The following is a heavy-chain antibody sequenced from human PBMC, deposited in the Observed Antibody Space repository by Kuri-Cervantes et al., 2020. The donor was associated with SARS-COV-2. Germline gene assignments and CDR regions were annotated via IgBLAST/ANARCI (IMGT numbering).Heavy chain of an antibody. Sequence: ASVKVSCKASGYTFTGYYMHWVRQAPGQGLEWMGWINPNSGGTNYAQKFQGRVTMTRDTSISTAYMELSSLRSEDTAVYYCASVAYYYGSGGAPVDWGQGTLVTVSS. D-gene: IGHD3-10*01. CDR2: INPNSGGT. CDR3: ASVAYYYGSGGAPVD. V-gene: IGHV1-2*02. J-gene: IGHJ4*02. CDR1: GYTFTGYY.